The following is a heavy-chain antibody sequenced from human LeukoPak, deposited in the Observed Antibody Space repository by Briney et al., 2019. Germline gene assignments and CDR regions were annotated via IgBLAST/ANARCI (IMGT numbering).Heavy chain of an antibody. Sequence: TSETLSLTCTVSDDSITMYYWTWIRQPPGKGLEWIGYVDHTGSTKFNPSLNGRVSISRDTSKNFFSLRLRSVTAADTAVYYCARVLDKAAIDYWGQGTLVTVSS. CDR1: DDSITMYY. CDR2: VDHTGST. V-gene: IGHV4-59*12. D-gene: IGHD5-18*01. J-gene: IGHJ4*02. CDR3: ARVLDKAAIDY.